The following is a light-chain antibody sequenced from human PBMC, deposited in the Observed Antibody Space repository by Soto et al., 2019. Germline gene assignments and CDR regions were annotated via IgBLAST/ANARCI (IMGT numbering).Light chain of an antibody. CDR3: QQYYSYSRYT. V-gene: IGKV1-5*03. Sequence: DIQMTQSPSTLSASVGDRVTITCRASQSVNGWVAWYQQKPGKATKLLIYVASTLPSGVPSRFRGSGSGTEYTLTISRLQPDDFAAYYCQQYYSYSRYTFGQGTKLEIK. J-gene: IGKJ2*01. CDR1: QSVNGW. CDR2: VAS.